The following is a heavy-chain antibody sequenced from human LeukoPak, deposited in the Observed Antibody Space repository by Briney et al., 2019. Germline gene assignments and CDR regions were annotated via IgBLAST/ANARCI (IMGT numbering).Heavy chain of an antibody. CDR1: GESFSGYY. Sequence: SETLSLTCAVYGESFSGYYWSWIRQPPGKGLEWIGEINHSGSTNYNPSLKSRVTISVDTSKNQFSLKLSSVTAADTAVYYCARGAIAAAGTGDFDYWGQGTLVTVSS. V-gene: IGHV4-34*01. CDR2: INHSGST. CDR3: ARGAIAAAGTGDFDY. J-gene: IGHJ4*02. D-gene: IGHD6-13*01.